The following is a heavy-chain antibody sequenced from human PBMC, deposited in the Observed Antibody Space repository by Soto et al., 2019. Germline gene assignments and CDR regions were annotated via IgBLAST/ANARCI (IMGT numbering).Heavy chain of an antibody. CDR3: AKDYYYDSSGYASPDY. V-gene: IGHV3-23*01. CDR2: IRGSGAST. Sequence: EVQLLEAGGGLVQPGGSLRLSCAASGFTFSTYAMTWVRQVPGKGLEWVSAIRGSGASTYYADSVKGRFTISRDNSKNTRFLQMNSLRVEDTALYYCAKDYYYDSSGYASPDYWGRGTLVTVSS. CDR1: GFTFSTYA. J-gene: IGHJ4*02. D-gene: IGHD3-22*01.